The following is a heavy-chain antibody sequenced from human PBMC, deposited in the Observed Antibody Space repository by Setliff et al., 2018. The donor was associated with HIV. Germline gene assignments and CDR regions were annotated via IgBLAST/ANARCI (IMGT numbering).Heavy chain of an antibody. CDR1: GGSISSSNW. Sequence: PSETLSLTCAVSGGSISSSNWWSWVRQPPGKGLEWIGEIYHSGSTNYNPSLKSRVTISVDKSKNQFSLKLTSVTAADTAVYYCAKGNGYSYRWADAFDLWGQGTVVT. D-gene: IGHD5-18*01. V-gene: IGHV4-4*02. J-gene: IGHJ3*01. CDR3: AKGNGYSYRWADAFDL. CDR2: IYHSGST.